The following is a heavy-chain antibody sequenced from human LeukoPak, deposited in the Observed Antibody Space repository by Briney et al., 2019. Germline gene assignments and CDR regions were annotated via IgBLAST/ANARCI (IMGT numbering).Heavy chain of an antibody. CDR3: ARGGIAANFDY. J-gene: IGHJ4*02. Sequence: SETLSLTCTVSGYSISSGYYWGWIRQPPGKGLEWIGSIYHSGSTYYNPSLKSRVTISVDTSKNQFSLKLSSVTAADTAVYYCARGGIAANFDYWGQGTLVTVSS. CDR2: IYHSGST. CDR1: GYSISSGYY. V-gene: IGHV4-38-2*02. D-gene: IGHD6-25*01.